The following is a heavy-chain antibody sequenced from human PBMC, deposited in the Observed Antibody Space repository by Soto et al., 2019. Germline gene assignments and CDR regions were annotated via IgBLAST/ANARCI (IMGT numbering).Heavy chain of an antibody. V-gene: IGHV3-23*01. Sequence: EVQLLESGGDLVQPGGSLRVSCAASGFTFGSYVMIWVRQAPGKGLVWVSTISSSGDSAYYADSVKGRFTVSRDNSMNTLYMQMNSLRAEDTAVYYCAKSDTALSYGFDPWGQGTVVTVSS. J-gene: IGHJ5*02. CDR1: GFTFGSYV. CDR3: AKSDTALSYGFDP. CDR2: ISSSGDSA. D-gene: IGHD5-18*01.